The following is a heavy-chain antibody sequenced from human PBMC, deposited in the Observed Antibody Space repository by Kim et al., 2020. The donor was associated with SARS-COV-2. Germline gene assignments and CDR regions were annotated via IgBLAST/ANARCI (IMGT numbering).Heavy chain of an antibody. CDR3: AKEFNAYGYGSYYYSMDV. CDR2: ISGDGSSA. Sequence: GGSLRLSCAASGFTFDDYAMHWVRQAPGKGLEWVSLISGDGSSAYYADSVKGRFTISRDNSKNSLYLQMNSLRTEDTALYYCAKEFNAYGYGSYYYSMDVWGQGTTVTVSS. V-gene: IGHV3-43*02. CDR1: GFTFDDYA. D-gene: IGHD5-18*01. J-gene: IGHJ6*02.